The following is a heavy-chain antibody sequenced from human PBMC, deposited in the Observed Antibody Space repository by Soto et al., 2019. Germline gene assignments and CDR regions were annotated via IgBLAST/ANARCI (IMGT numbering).Heavy chain of an antibody. CDR3: ASNSYGYTFDDY. Sequence: QVQLQESGPGLVKPSQTLSLTCTVSGGSISSGDYYWSWIRQPPGKGLEWIGYIYYSGSTYYNPSLKSSVTLSVDTSKNQFSLKLSSVTAAATAVYYCASNSYGYTFDDYWGQGTLVTVSS. CDR1: GGSISSGDYY. CDR2: IYYSGST. J-gene: IGHJ4*02. D-gene: IGHD5-18*01. V-gene: IGHV4-30-4*01.